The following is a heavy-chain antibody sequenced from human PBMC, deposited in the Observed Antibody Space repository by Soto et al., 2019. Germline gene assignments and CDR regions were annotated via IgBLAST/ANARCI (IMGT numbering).Heavy chain of an antibody. CDR2: IIPIFGTA. J-gene: IGHJ4*02. Sequence: QVQLVQSGAEVRKPGSSVKVSCKASGGTFSRHAISWVRQPPGQGLEWMGGIIPIFGTANHAQKFQGRVTIIADEATSTVYMELSSLRSEDTAMYYCARGWRYDSNDYYYAYWCQGTLVIVSS. CDR3: ARGWRYDSNDYYYAY. CDR1: GGTFSRHA. D-gene: IGHD3-22*01. V-gene: IGHV1-69*01.